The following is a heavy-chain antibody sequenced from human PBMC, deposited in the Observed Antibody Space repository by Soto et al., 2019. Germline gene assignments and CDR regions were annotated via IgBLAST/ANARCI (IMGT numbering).Heavy chain of an antibody. V-gene: IGHV3-9*01. J-gene: IGHJ5*02. Sequence: SLRLSCAASGFTFDDYAMHWVRQAPGKGLEWVSGISWNSGSIGYADSVKGRFTISRDNAKNSLYLQMNSLRAEDTALYYCARGQDDILTGYYNVFARVGNWFDPWGQGTLVTVSS. CDR2: ISWNSGSI. D-gene: IGHD3-9*01. CDR1: GFTFDDYA. CDR3: ARGQDDILTGYYNVFARVGNWFDP.